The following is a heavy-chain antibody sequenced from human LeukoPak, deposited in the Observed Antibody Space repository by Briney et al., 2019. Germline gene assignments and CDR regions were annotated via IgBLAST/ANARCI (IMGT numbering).Heavy chain of an antibody. CDR2: ISSSSSYI. D-gene: IGHD5-24*01. Sequence: KPGGSLRLSCAASGFTFSSYSMNWVRQAPGKGLEWVSSISSSSSYIYYADSVKGRFTISRDNAKNSLYLQMNSLRAEDTAVYYCARDPQDGYSYFDYWGQGTLVTVSS. J-gene: IGHJ4*02. CDR3: ARDPQDGYSYFDY. CDR1: GFTFSSYS. V-gene: IGHV3-21*01.